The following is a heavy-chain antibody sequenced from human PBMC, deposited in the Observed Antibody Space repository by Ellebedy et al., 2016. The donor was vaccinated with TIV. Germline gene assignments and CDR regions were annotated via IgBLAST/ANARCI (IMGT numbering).Heavy chain of an antibody. CDR1: GFSFSTFG. Sequence: GESLKISCAASGFSFSTFGMNWVRQAPGKGLEWVSVISVSGVTTYYADSVKGRFTISRDNSKNILYLQMNTLRAEDTATYYCTKILGVTTKYGAFDKWGQGTMVSVSS. CDR2: ISVSGVTT. CDR3: TKILGVTTKYGAFDK. J-gene: IGHJ3*02. D-gene: IGHD2-21*02. V-gene: IGHV3-23*01.